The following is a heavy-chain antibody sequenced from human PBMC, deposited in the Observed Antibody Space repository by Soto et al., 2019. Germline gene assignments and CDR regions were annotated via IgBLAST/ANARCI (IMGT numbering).Heavy chain of an antibody. CDR2: IHYSGSS. Sequence: QVQLQESGPGLVKPSQTLSLTCTVSGGSISSGDYYCSWLRQPPGKGLEWIGYIHYSGSSYYNPSLKSRVTISIDTSKNQFSLKLSSVTAADTAVYYCARSIAAAVDYWGRGTLVTVSS. D-gene: IGHD6-13*01. J-gene: IGHJ4*02. CDR3: ARSIAAAVDY. CDR1: GGSISSGDYY. V-gene: IGHV4-30-4*01.